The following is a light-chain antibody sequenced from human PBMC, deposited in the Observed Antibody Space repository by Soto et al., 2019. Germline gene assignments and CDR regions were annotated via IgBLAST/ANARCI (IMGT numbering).Light chain of an antibody. CDR1: SSEVGGYNY. CDR2: DVS. CDR3: SSYTSSSTLLYV. J-gene: IGLJ1*01. Sequence: QSALTQPASGSGSPGQAITISCTGTSSEVGGYNYVSWYQQHPGKAPKLMIYDVSNRPSGVSNRFSGSKSGNTASLTISGLQAEDESDYYCSSYTSSSTLLYVFGTGTKLTVL. V-gene: IGLV2-14*01.